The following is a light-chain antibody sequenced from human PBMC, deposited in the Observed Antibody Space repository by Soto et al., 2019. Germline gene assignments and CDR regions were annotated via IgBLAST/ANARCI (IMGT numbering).Light chain of an antibody. V-gene: IGKV3-20*01. CDR2: VAS. CDR1: QSIINNY. Sequence: ESVLTQSPGSLSLSPGETATLSCRASQSIINNYLAWYQQKPGQAPRLLIYVASIRATGVPYRFSGSGSGTDFNLTITRLEAEDFAVYFCQQYGTSPLMYTFGQGTKLAVK. J-gene: IGKJ2*01. CDR3: QQYGTSPLMYT.